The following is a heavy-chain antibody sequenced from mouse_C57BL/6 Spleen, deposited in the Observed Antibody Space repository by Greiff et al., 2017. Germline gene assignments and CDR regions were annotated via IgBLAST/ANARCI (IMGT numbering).Heavy chain of an antibody. Sequence: QVQLQQPGAELVRPGSSVKLSCKASGYTFTSYWMHWVKQRPIQGLEWIGNIDPSDSETHYNQKFKDKATLTVDKSSSTAYMQLSSLTSEDSAVYYCARDYYDRDFDVWGTGTTVTVSS. CDR3: ARDYYDRDFDV. CDR1: GYTFTSYW. J-gene: IGHJ1*03. D-gene: IGHD1-1*01. CDR2: IDPSDSET. V-gene: IGHV1-52*01.